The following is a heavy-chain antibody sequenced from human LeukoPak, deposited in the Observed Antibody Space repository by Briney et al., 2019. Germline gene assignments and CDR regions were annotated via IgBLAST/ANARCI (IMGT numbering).Heavy chain of an antibody. J-gene: IGHJ3*02. V-gene: IGHV3-33*01. Sequence: PGGSLRLSCAASGFTFSSYGMHWVRQAPGKGLEWVAVIWYDESNKYYADSVKGRFTISRDNSKNTLYLQMNSLRAEDTAVYYCARDRNTYDAFDIWGQGTMVTVSS. CDR2: IWYDESNK. CDR1: GFTFSSYG. D-gene: IGHD1-14*01. CDR3: ARDRNTYDAFDI.